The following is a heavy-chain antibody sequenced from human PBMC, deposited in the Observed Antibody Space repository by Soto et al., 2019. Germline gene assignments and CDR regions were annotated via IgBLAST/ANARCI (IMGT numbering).Heavy chain of an antibody. D-gene: IGHD3-10*01. Sequence: QVQLQQGGAGLLKPSETLSLTCAVYGGSFSGYYWTWIRQPPGKGLEWIGEVNHSGSNKDNPSLKSRVTILRVAFKNQFSLRLTAVTAADTAVYYCARNAPVYYLGSGASAKDYYYYGMDVWGRGTTVTV. J-gene: IGHJ6*02. CDR2: VNHSGSN. V-gene: IGHV4-34*01. CDR3: ARNAPVYYLGSGASAKDYYYYGMDV. CDR1: GGSFSGYY.